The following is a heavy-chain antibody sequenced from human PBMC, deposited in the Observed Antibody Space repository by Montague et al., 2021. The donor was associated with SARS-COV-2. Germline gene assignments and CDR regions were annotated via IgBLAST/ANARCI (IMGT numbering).Heavy chain of an antibody. CDR3: ARRGVLDFDESAGYKYIWWFDS. V-gene: IGHV4-39*01. CDR2: MSHSGTS. Sequence: SETLSLTCTVSGASISSGSYFWAWIRQPPGKGLEWIGGMSHSGTSYYNLSLNTRATISVDTSRNQFSLRLTSVTAADTASYFCARRGVLDFDESAGYKYIWWFDSWGQGILVTVSP. CDR1: GASISSGSYF. J-gene: IGHJ5*01. D-gene: IGHD3-16*01.